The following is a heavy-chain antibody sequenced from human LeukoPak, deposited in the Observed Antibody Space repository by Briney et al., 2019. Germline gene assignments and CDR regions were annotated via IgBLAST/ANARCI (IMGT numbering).Heavy chain of an antibody. D-gene: IGHD3-3*01. CDR3: ARDLITIFGVVITRYGMDV. CDR2: ISAYNGNT. V-gene: IGHV1-18*01. CDR1: GYTFTSYG. Sequence: ASVKVSCKASGYTFTSYGISWGRQAPGQGLEWMGWISAYNGNTNYAQKLQGRVTMTTDTSTSTAYMELRSLRSDDTAVYYCARDLITIFGVVITRYGMDVWGQGTTVTVSS. J-gene: IGHJ6*02.